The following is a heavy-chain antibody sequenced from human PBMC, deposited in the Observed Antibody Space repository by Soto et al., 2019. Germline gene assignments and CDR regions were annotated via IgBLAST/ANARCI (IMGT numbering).Heavy chain of an antibody. Sequence: QVHLVQSGPEVKKPGASVKVSCEASGYKFSEHGITWVRQAPGQGLEWMGWISAFNXNTNYXXKXXXXXXXXXXXXXXXXXXXXXXXXXEXXAVXXCARXGXXXLDYXNGMXXWGQ. J-gene: IGHJ6*02. CDR3: ARXGXXXLDYXNGMXX. V-gene: IGHV1-18*01. CDR1: GYKFSEHG. CDR2: ISAFNXNT.